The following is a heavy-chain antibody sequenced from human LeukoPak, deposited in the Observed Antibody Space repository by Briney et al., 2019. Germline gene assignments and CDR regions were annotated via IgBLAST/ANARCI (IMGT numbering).Heavy chain of an antibody. CDR2: ISGSGGST. CDR1: GFTFSSYA. D-gene: IGHD6-13*01. CDR3: AKGSSSSWTYIRFDY. Sequence: GGSLRLSCAASGFTFSSYAMSWVRQAPGRGLEWVSSISGSGGSTYYADSVKGRFTISRDNSKNTLYLQMNSLRAEDTAVYYCAKGSSSSWTYIRFDYWGQGTLVTVSS. V-gene: IGHV3-23*01. J-gene: IGHJ4*02.